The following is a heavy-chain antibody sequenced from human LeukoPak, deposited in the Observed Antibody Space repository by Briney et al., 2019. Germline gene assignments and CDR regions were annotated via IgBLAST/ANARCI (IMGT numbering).Heavy chain of an antibody. CDR2: MNPNSGNT. CDR1: GYTFTSYD. V-gene: IGHV1-8*01. D-gene: IGHD3-16*02. Sequence: ASVKVSCKASGYTFTSYDINWVRQATGQGLEWMGWMNPNSGNTGYAQKFQGRVTMTRNTSISTAYMELSSLRSEDAAVYYCARGLSDYVWGSYRFYYYMDVWGKGTTVTVSS. CDR3: ARGLSDYVWGSYRFYYYMDV. J-gene: IGHJ6*03.